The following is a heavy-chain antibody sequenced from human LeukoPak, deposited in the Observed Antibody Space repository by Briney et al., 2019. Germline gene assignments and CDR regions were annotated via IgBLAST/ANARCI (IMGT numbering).Heavy chain of an antibody. Sequence: ASVKVSFKASGYTFTSYGISWVRQAPGQGLEWMGWISAYNGNTNYAQKLQGRITMTTDTSTSTAYMELRSLRSDDTAVYYCAKILTSYDFGGGCSLTSYSGRDVWGQGTTVPSP. CDR2: ISAYNGNT. CDR1: GYTFTSYG. J-gene: IGHJ6*02. V-gene: IGHV1-18*01. D-gene: IGHD3-3*01. CDR3: AKILTSYDFGGGCSLTSYSGRDV.